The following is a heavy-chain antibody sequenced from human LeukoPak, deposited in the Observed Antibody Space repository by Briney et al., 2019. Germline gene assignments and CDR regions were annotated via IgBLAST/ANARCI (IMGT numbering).Heavy chain of an antibody. D-gene: IGHD3-9*01. V-gene: IGHV3-23*01. CDR3: AKASPYYDILTGYYYYFDD. CDR1: GFTLSNNA. J-gene: IGHJ4*02. Sequence: PGGSLRLSCVVSGFTLSNNAMSWVRQAPGKGLEWLSAIRTSSDSTYYADSVKGRFTISRDKSKNMVYHQMSSLRAGDTDVYYCAKASPYYDILTGYYYYFDDWGQGTLVTVSS. CDR2: IRTSSDST.